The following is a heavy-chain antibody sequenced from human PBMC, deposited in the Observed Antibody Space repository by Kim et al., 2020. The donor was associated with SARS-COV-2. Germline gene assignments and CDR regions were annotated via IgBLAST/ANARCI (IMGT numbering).Heavy chain of an antibody. Sequence: GGSLRLSCAASGFSFDDYSMNWVRQVPGKGLEWVSAINSNGGRIYYADSVKGRFTISRDNAKNTLYLQMNSLRGVDTAYFNSARELRAAHVW. CDR3: ARELRAAHV. J-gene: IGHJ3*01. CDR1: GFSFDDYS. V-gene: IGHV3-20*01. D-gene: IGHD6-13*01. CDR2: INSNGGRI.